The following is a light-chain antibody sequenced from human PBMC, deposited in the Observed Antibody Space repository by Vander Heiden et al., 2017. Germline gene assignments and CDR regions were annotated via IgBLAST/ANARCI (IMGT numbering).Light chain of an antibody. V-gene: IGLV3-1*01. CDR1: KLGDKY. J-gene: IGLJ2*01. CDR2: QDS. CDR3: QAWDSRNVV. Sequence: SYELTQPPSVSVSPGQTASITCSGDKLGDKYACWYQQKPGQSPVLVIYQDSKRPSGIPERFSGSNSGNTATLTISGTQAMDEAYYYCQAWDSRNVVFGGGTKLTVL.